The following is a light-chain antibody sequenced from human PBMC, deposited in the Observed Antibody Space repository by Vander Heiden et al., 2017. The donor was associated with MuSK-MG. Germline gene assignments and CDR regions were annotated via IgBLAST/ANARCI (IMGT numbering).Light chain of an antibody. J-gene: IGLJ1*01. CDR3: AAWDDSLSGYV. Sequence: SVLTQPPSASGTPGQRVTISCSGSRSNIGSNSVSCYQQLPGTAPELLIHRNSQRPAGVPDRSYGSKSGTSGTLAISGRRSEDEADYYCAAWDDSLSGYVFGTGTRVSVL. V-gene: IGLV1-47*01. CDR1: RSNIGSNS. CDR2: RNS.